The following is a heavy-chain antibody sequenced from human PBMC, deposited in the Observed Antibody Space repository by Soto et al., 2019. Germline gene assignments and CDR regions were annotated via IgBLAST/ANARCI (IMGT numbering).Heavy chain of an antibody. CDR1: GGSISSGDYY. CDR2: IYYSGST. J-gene: IGHJ4*02. V-gene: IGHV4-30-4*01. D-gene: IGHD5-12*01. CDR3: ARAGWKTISGYWPPDYFDY. Sequence: ILSLTCTVSGGSISSGDYYWSWIRQPPGKGLEWIGYIYYSGSTYYNPSLKSRVTISVDTSKNQFSLKLSSVTAADTAVYYCARAGWKTISGYWPPDYFDYWGQGTLVTVSS.